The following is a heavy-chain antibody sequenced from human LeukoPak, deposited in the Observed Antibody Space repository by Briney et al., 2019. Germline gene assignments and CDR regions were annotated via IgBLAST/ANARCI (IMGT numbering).Heavy chain of an antibody. CDR1: GGSFSGYY. CDR3: ASHKRGYSGYANYYYYGMDV. Sequence: SETLSLTCAVYGGSFSGYYWSWIRQPPGKGLEWIGEINHSGSTNYNPSLKSRVTISVDTSKNRFSLKLSSVTAADTAVYYCASHKRGYSGYANYYYYGMDVWGQGTTVTVSS. J-gene: IGHJ6*02. V-gene: IGHV4-34*01. CDR2: INHSGST. D-gene: IGHD5-12*01.